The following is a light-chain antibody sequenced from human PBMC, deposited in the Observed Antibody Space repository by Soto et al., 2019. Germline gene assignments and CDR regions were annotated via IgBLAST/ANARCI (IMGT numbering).Light chain of an antibody. CDR1: NSDVGDYNY. CDR2: DVS. CDR3: SSYTSCSTRV. V-gene: IGLV2-14*01. Sequence: QSALTQPASVSGSPGQSITISCTGTNSDVGDYNYVSWYQQHPGKAPKLMIFDVSNRPSGVSNRFSGSKSGNTASLTISGLQAEDEADYYCSSYTSCSTRVFGTGTKLTVL. J-gene: IGLJ1*01.